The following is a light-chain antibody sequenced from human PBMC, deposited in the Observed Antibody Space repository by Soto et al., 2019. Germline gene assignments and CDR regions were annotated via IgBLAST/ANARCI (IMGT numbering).Light chain of an antibody. CDR3: ISYTSDDVRYV. J-gene: IGLJ1*01. V-gene: IGLV2-14*01. Sequence: QSVLTQPASVSGSPGQSITISCTGTSXDVGGYNSVSWFQQHPSKAPKLIIYEVSHRPSGVSIRFSGSKSGNTASLTISGLQSEDEADYYCISYTSDDVRYVFGTGTKVTVL. CDR1: SXDVGGYNS. CDR2: EVS.